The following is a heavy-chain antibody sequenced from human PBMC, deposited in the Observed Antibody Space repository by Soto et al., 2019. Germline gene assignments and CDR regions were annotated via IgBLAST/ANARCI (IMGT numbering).Heavy chain of an antibody. Sequence: QLVESGGGLVQPGGSLRLSCAASGFTLSNYWMHWVRQAPGKGLVWVARINPDGSSTSYADSVKGRFTFSRDNAETSLHRQMSSLRAEDTAVYYCTRDSYSSGWNGFYYYYGMDVLGRGTTVTVSS. CDR3: TRDSYSSGWNGFYYYYGMDV. CDR2: INPDGSST. J-gene: IGHJ6*02. CDR1: GFTLSNYW. D-gene: IGHD6-19*01. V-gene: IGHV3-74*01.